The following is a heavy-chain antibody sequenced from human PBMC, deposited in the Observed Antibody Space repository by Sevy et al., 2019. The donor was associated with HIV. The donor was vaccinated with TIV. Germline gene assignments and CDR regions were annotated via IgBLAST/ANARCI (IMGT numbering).Heavy chain of an antibody. CDR1: GFTFDDYA. Sequence: GGSLRLSCAASGFTFDDYAMHWVRQAPGKGLEWVSGISWNSGSIGYAHSVKGRFTISRDNAKNSLYLQMNSLRAEDTALYYCAKDWGYYYYGMDVWGQGTTVTVSS. D-gene: IGHD7-27*01. CDR3: AKDWGYYYYGMDV. J-gene: IGHJ6*02. V-gene: IGHV3-9*01. CDR2: ISWNSGSI.